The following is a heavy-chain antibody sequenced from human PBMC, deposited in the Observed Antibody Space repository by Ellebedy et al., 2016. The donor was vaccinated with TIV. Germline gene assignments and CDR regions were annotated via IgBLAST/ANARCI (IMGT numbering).Heavy chain of an antibody. CDR1: GLTFNTYW. J-gene: IGHJ4*02. V-gene: IGHV3-74*01. Sequence: GGSLRLXXAASGLTFNTYWMHWVRQAPGKGLVWVSRINADGTSTNYADSVKGRFTISRDNAKNSLYLQMNSLRAEDTALYYCAKDILLTGTTGVFDYWGQGTLVTVSS. CDR2: INADGTST. D-gene: IGHD1-20*01. CDR3: AKDILLTGTTGVFDY.